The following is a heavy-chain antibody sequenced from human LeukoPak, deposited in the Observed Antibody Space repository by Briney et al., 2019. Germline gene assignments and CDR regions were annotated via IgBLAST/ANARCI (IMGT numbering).Heavy chain of an antibody. CDR3: ARHYQLLAVTKAAGFDY. CDR1: GGSISSGSYY. CDR2: IYTSGST. Sequence: MASETLSLTCTVSGGSISSGSYYWSWIRQPAGKGLEWIGRIYTSGSTNYNPSLKSRVTISVDTSKNQFSLKLSSVTAADTAVYYCARHYQLLAVTKAAGFDYWGQGTLVTVSS. J-gene: IGHJ4*02. V-gene: IGHV4-61*02. D-gene: IGHD4-17*01.